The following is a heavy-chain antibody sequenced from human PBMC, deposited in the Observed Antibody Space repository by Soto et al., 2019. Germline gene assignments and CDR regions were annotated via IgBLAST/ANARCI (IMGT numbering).Heavy chain of an antibody. Sequence: SVKVSCKASGGTFSSYTISWVRQAPGQGLEWMGRIIPILGIANYAQKFQGRVTITADKSTSTAYMELSSLRSEDTAVYYCARDSAYYYGSGSYYKGHYYYGMDVWGQGTXVTVSS. CDR3: ARDSAYYYGSGSYYKGHYYYGMDV. CDR2: IIPILGIA. CDR1: GGTFSSYT. J-gene: IGHJ6*02. D-gene: IGHD3-10*01. V-gene: IGHV1-69*04.